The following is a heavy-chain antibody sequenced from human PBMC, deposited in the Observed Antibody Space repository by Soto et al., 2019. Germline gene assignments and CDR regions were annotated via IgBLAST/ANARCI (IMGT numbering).Heavy chain of an antibody. CDR2: ISGSGSST. CDR3: ARGEEGLYYYDSSGYYFSYYFDY. J-gene: IGHJ4*02. Sequence: GVLRLSCAASGFTFSSYAMSWVRQAPGKGLEWVSAISGSGSSTYYADSVSGRFTISRDNSKNTLYPQMNSLRDEDTAVYYCARGEEGLYYYDSSGYYFSYYFDYWGQGTLVTVSS. V-gene: IGHV3-23*01. CDR1: GFTFSSYA. D-gene: IGHD3-22*01.